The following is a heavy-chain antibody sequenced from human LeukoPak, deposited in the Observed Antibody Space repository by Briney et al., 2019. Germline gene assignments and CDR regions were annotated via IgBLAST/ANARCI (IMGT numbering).Heavy chain of an antibody. J-gene: IGHJ6*02. CDR3: ARDVGITMVRGAIGYYGMDV. V-gene: IGHV1-18*01. D-gene: IGHD3-10*01. CDR1: GYTFTSYG. Sequence: GASVKASCKASGYTFTSYGISWVRQAPGQGLEWMGWISAYNGNTNYAQKLQGRVTMTTDTSTSTAYMELRSLRSDDTAVYYCARDVGITMVRGAIGYYGMDVWGQGTTVTVSS. CDR2: ISAYNGNT.